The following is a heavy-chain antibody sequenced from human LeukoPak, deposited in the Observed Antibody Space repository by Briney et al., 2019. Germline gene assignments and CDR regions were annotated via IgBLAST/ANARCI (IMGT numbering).Heavy chain of an antibody. J-gene: IGHJ4*02. CDR2: INHSGST. D-gene: IGHD2-15*01. V-gene: IGHV4-34*01. Sequence: SETLSLTCAVYGGSFSGYYWNWIRQPPGKGLEWIGEINHSGSTNYNPSLKSRVTISVDTSKNQFSLKLSSVTAADTAVYYCARGGRLNYFDYWGQGTLVTVSS. CDR3: ARGGRLNYFDY. CDR1: GGSFSGYY.